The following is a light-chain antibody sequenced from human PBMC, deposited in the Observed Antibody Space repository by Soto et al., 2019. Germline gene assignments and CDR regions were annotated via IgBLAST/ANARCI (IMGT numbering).Light chain of an antibody. J-gene: IGKJ1*01. CDR1: QDISKY. Sequence: DIQMTQSPSSLSASVGDRVTITCQASQDISKYLNWYQQKPGKAPKVLIYDASNLERGAPSRFTGSGSGTDFSFTISSLQPEDFAVYYCQQYDISPWTFGQGTKVDIK. CDR2: DAS. V-gene: IGKV1-33*01. CDR3: QQYDISPWT.